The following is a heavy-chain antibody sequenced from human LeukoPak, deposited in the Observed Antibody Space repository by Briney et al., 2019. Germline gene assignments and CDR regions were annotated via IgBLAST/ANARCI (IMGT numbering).Heavy chain of an antibody. CDR2: ISSSSSDYI. V-gene: IGHV3-21*04. CDR3: AKALYDSSGYYWVVDY. D-gene: IGHD3-22*01. CDR1: GFAFSGHW. Sequence: GGSLRLSCTASGFAFSGHWIHWVRQAPGRGLVWVSSISSSSSDYIYYADSVKGRFTISRDNAKNSLYLQMNSLRVEDTAVYYCAKALYDSSGYYWVVDYWGQGTLVTVSS. J-gene: IGHJ4*02.